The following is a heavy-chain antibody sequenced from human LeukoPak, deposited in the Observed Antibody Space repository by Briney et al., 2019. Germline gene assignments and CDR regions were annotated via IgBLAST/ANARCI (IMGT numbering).Heavy chain of an antibody. CDR3: AREGPVASYYFDY. V-gene: IGHV3-53*01. J-gene: IGHJ4*02. CDR1: GFTVSSNY. D-gene: IGHD4-23*01. CDR2: IYSGGST. Sequence: GGSLRLSCAASGFTVSSNYMSWVRQAPGKGLEWVSVIYSGGSTYYADSVKGRFTISRDNSKNTLYLQMNSLRAEDTAVYYCAREGPVASYYFDYWGQGTLVTVSS.